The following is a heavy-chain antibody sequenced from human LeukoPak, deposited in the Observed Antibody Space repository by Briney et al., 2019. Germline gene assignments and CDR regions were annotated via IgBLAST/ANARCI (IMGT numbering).Heavy chain of an antibody. CDR1: GFTCSSDW. D-gene: IGHD1-26*01. V-gene: IGHV3-7*01. CDR2: INQDGSER. CDR3: ARDRWDLDY. Sequence: GGSLRLSCAASGFTCSSDWKSWGRQAPGKGLEWVAKINQDGSERYYADSVKGRFTISRDNAKNSLSLEMNSLRAEDTAVYYCARDRWDLDYWGQGTLVTVSS. J-gene: IGHJ4*02.